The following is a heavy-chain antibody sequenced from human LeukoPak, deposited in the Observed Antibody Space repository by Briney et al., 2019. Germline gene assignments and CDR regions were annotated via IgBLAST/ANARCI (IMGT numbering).Heavy chain of an antibody. CDR3: ARVAKERVGGVYYFDY. CDR1: GFTFSDDD. CDR2: IGTAGVT. Sequence: PGGSLRLSCAASGFTFSDDDMHWVRQATGKGLEWVSAIGTAGVTYYTGSVKGRFTISRENAKNSLYLQMNSLRAGDTAVYYCARVAKERVGGVYYFDYWGQGTLVTVSS. J-gene: IGHJ4*02. D-gene: IGHD1-1*01. V-gene: IGHV3-13*01.